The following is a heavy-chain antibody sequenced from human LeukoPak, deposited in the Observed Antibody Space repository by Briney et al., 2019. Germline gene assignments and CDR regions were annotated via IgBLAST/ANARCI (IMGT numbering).Heavy chain of an antibody. CDR1: GYSISSGYY. D-gene: IGHD3-22*01. V-gene: IGHV4-38-2*02. J-gene: IGHJ4*02. Sequence: SETLSLTCTVSGYSISSGYYWSWIRQPPGKGLEWIGEINHSGSTNYNPSLKSRVTISVDTSKNQFSLKLSSVTAADTAVYYCARYVLFDSSGYYFRYSFDYWGQGTLVTVSS. CDR2: INHSGST. CDR3: ARYVLFDSSGYYFRYSFDY.